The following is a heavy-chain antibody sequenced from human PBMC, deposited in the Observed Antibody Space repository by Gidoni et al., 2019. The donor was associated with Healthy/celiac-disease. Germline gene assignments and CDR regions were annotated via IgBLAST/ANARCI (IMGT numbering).Heavy chain of an antibody. D-gene: IGHD3-10*01. V-gene: IGHV3-9*01. CDR3: AKPGGDYYGSGSLAGDYFDY. CDR2: ISWNSGSI. J-gene: IGHJ4*02. CDR1: GFTFADYA. Sequence: EVQLVESGGGLVQPGRSLRLSCAASGFTFADYAMPWVRQAPGKGLEWVSGISWNSGSIGYADSVKGRFTISRDNAKNSLYLQMNSLRAEDTALYYCAKPGGDYYGSGSLAGDYFDYWGQGTLVTVSS.